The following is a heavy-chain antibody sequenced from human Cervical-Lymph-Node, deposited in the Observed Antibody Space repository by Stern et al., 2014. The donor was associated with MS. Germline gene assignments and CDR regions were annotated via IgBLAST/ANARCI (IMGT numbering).Heavy chain of an antibody. Sequence: VQLVESGAEVKKPGSSVKVSCKASGGTFNVYAINWLRQAPGQGLEWMGGIIPVSGTANYAQNFQGRVTITADASTRTSSMQLSSLRSDDTAVYYCARDGRHTNNFGLDVWGQGTTVTVSS. J-gene: IGHJ6*02. CDR3: ARDGRHTNNFGLDV. CDR1: GGTFNVYA. V-gene: IGHV1-69*01. CDR2: IIPVSGTA.